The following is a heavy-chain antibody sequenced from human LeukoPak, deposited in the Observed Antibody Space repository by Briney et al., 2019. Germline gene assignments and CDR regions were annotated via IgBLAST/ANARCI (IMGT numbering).Heavy chain of an antibody. CDR1: GFTLSSYW. CDR3: RRAARRGGDLDY. CDR2: IKPDGSKE. V-gene: IGHV3-7*03. J-gene: IGHJ4*02. D-gene: IGHD3-16*01. Sequence: GGSLRLSCAASGFTLSSYWMTWVRQAPGKGLEWVAKIKPDGSKEYYVDSVKGRFTISRDNAKNSLYLQMNSLRAEDTAGDYWRRAARRGGDLDYWGQGTLVTVSS.